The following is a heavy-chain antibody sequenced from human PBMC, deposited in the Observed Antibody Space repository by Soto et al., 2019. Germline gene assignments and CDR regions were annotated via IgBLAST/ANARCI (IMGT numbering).Heavy chain of an antibody. CDR3: ARERGDYDSSGYYYPLDP. J-gene: IGHJ5*02. Sequence: SETLSLTCTVSGGSISSYYWSWIRQPPGKGLEWIGYIYYSGSTDYNPSLKSRVTISVDTSKNQFSLKLSSVTAADTAVYYCARERGDYDSSGYYYPLDPWGQGTLVTVSS. D-gene: IGHD3-22*01. CDR2: IYYSGST. V-gene: IGHV4-59*01. CDR1: GGSISSYY.